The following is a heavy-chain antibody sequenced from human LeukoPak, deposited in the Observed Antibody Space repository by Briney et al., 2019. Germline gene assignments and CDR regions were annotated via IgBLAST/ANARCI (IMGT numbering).Heavy chain of an antibody. CDR3: ARSAGFGELNPYYYYMDV. Sequence: PSEALSLTCTVSGGSISSYYWSWIRQPPGKGLEWMGYIYYSGSTNYNPSLKSRVTISVDTSKNQFSLKLSSVTAADTAVYYCARSAGFGELNPYYYYMDVWGKGTTVTISS. V-gene: IGHV4-59*01. D-gene: IGHD3-10*01. CDR1: GGSISSYY. CDR2: IYYSGST. J-gene: IGHJ6*03.